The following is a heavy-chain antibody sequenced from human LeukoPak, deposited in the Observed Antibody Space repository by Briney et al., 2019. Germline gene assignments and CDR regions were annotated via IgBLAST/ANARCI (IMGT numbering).Heavy chain of an antibody. CDR3: ARGRYDRSATYQSY. CDR2: IYHSGST. J-gene: IGHJ4*02. D-gene: IGHD3-22*01. Sequence: SQTLSLTCAVSGGSISSGGYSWSWIRQPPGKGLEWIGYIYHSGSTYYNPSLKSRVTISVDRSKNQFPLKLSSVTEAATAVYYCARGRYDRSATYQSYWGQGTLVTVSS. CDR1: GGSISSGGYS. V-gene: IGHV4-30-2*02.